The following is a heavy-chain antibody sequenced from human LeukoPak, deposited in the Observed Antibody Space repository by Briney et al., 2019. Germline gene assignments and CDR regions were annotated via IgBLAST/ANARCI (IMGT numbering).Heavy chain of an antibody. CDR2: ISYDGSNK. D-gene: IGHD2-21*01. CDR3: AKSDSPADAFDI. V-gene: IGHV3-30*18. Sequence: GGSLRLSCAASGFTFSSYGMHWVRQAPGKGLEWVAVISYDGSNKYYADSVKGRFTISRDNSKNTLYLQMNSLRAEDTAVYYCAKSDSPADAFDIWGQGTMVTVSS. J-gene: IGHJ3*02. CDR1: GFTFSSYG.